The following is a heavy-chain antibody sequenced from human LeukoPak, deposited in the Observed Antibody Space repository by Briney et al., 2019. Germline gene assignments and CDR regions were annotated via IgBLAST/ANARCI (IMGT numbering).Heavy chain of an antibody. J-gene: IGHJ5*02. D-gene: IGHD1-1*01. V-gene: IGHV3-23*01. CDR1: GFTFNTYA. Sequence: GGSLRLSCAASGFTFNTYAMSWVRQAPGKGLEWVSSISSSGGATYYADSVKGRFTISRDNSRNTLYLQMSSLRADDTAVYYCAKDLTTGTTGWFGPWGQGTLVTVSS. CDR2: ISSSGGAT. CDR3: AKDLTTGTTGWFGP.